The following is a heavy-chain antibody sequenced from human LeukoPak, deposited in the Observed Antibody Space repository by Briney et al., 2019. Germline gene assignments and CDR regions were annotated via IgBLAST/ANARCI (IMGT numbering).Heavy chain of an antibody. J-gene: IGHJ6*02. V-gene: IGHV4-34*01. CDR3: ARGRGRSWIPGV. Sequence: PSETLSLTCAVYGGSFSGYYWSWIRQPPGKGLEWIGEINHSGSTNYNPSLKSRVTMSVDTSKNQFSLKLSSVTAADTAVYYCARGRGRSWIPGVWGQGTTVTVSS. CDR1: GGSFSGYY. CDR2: INHSGST. D-gene: IGHD5-18*01.